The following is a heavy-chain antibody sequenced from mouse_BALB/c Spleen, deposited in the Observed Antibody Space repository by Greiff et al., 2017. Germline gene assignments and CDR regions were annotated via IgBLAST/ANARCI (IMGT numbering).Heavy chain of an antibody. CDR2: INPNNGGT. Sequence: VQLQQSGPELVKPGASVKIPCKASGYTFTDYNMDWVKQSHGKSLEWIGDINPNNGGTIYNQKFKGKATLTVDKSSSTAYMELRSLTSEDTAVYYCARSTMITTTGFAYWGQGTLVTVSA. J-gene: IGHJ3*01. CDR1: GYTFTDYN. V-gene: IGHV1-18*01. D-gene: IGHD2-4*01. CDR3: ARSTMITTTGFAY.